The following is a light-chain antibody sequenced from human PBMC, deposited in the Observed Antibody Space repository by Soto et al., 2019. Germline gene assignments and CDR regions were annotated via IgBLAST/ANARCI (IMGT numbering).Light chain of an antibody. J-gene: IGLJ3*02. CDR2: STN. V-gene: IGLV7-43*01. Sequence: QTVVTQEPSLTVSPGGTVTLTCASSTGKVTSGYYPSWFQQKPGQAPRALIYSTNNRQSWTPARFSGSRFGGKXALTLSGVQPEDEADYYCLLYYGGVWVFGGGTKLTVL. CDR1: TGKVTSGYY. CDR3: LLYYGGVWV.